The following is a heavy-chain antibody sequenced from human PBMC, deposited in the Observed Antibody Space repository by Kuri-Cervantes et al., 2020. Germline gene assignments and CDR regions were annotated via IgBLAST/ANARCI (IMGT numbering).Heavy chain of an antibody. Sequence: GESLKISCTASGFTFSSYWMSWVRQTPGKGLEWVVVIWYDGSNKYYADSVKGRFTISRDNSKNTLYLQMNSLRAEDTAVYYCARDDGPSMVQGVICAFDIWGQGTMVTVSS. CDR1: GFTFSSYW. CDR3: ARDDGPSMVQGVICAFDI. D-gene: IGHD3-10*01. V-gene: IGHV3-33*08. J-gene: IGHJ3*02. CDR2: IWYDGSNK.